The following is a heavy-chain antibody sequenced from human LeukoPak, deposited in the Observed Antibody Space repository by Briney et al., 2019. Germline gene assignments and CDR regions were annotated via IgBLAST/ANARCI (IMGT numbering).Heavy chain of an antibody. Sequence: GGSLRLSCAASGFTFSNYAMSWVRQAPGKGLEWVSTISGNGGSTYYADSVKGRFTTSRDNSKNTVYLQMNSLRAEDTAVYYCAKRIAATSFDYWGQGTLVTDSS. V-gene: IGHV3-23*01. CDR3: AKRIAATSFDY. CDR2: ISGNGGST. D-gene: IGHD6-13*01. J-gene: IGHJ4*02. CDR1: GFTFSNYA.